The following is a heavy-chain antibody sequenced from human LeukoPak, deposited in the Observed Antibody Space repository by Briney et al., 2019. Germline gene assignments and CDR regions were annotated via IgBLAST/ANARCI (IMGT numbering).Heavy chain of an antibody. D-gene: IGHD3-22*01. Sequence: GGSLRLSCAASGFTFSSYGMHWVRQAPGKGLEWVAVIWYDGSNKYYADSVKGRFTISRDNSKNTLYLQMNSLRAEDTAVYYCARPFYYYDISVSYYYYYYGMDFWGQGPPVTVSS. CDR1: GFTFSSYG. CDR3: ARPFYYYDISVSYYYYYYGMDF. V-gene: IGHV3-33*01. J-gene: IGHJ6*02. CDR2: IWYDGSNK.